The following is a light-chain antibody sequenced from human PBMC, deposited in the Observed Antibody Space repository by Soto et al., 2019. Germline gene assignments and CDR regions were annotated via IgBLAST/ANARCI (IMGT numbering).Light chain of an antibody. J-gene: IGKJ5*01. CDR2: DAS. CDR1: RDIGKF. CDR3: QRYDSLPPT. V-gene: IGKV1-33*01. Sequence: DIQMTQSPSSLSASVGDRVTITCQASRDIGKFLNWFQEKPGKAPKLLIYDASNLQTGVASRFSGSGSGTDFTSTITNLQPEDFATYYCQRYDSLPPTFGQGTRLEIK.